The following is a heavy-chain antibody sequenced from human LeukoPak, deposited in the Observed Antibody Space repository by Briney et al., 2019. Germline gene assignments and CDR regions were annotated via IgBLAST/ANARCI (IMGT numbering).Heavy chain of an antibody. CDR2: INPNSGGT. CDR3: ARDNIVVVPAAFDY. V-gene: IGHV1-2*02. J-gene: IGHJ4*02. Sequence: ASVKVTCKASGYTFTGYYMHWVRQAPGQGLEWMGWINPNSGGTNYAQKFQGRVTMTRDTSISTAYMELSRLRSDDTAVYYCARDNIVVVPAAFDYWGQGSLVTVSS. D-gene: IGHD2-2*01. CDR1: GYTFTGYY.